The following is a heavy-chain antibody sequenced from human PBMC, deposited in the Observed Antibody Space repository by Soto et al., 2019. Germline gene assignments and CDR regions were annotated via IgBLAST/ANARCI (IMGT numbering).Heavy chain of an antibody. CDR3: ARDLTRGSPRNWFDP. J-gene: IGHJ5*02. Sequence: GASVKVSCKASGYTFTSYYMHWVRQAPGQGLEWMGIINPSGGSTSYAQKFQGRVTMTRDTSTSTVYMELSSLRSEDTAVYYCARDLTRGSPRNWFDPWGQGTLVTVSS. CDR2: INPSGGST. V-gene: IGHV1-46*03. CDR1: GYTFTSYY. D-gene: IGHD5-12*01.